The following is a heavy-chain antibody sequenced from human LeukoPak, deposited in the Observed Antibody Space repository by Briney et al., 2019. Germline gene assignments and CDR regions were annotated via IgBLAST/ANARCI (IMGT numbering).Heavy chain of an antibody. V-gene: IGHV4-31*03. CDR1: GGSISSGGYY. CDR2: IYYSGSI. Sequence: PSQTLSLTCTVSGGSISSGGYYWSWIRQHPGKGLEWIGYIYYSGSIYYNPSLKSRVTISVDTSKNQFSLKLSSVTAADTAVYYCARTSGYDLPFDYWGQGTLVTVSS. CDR3: ARTSGYDLPFDY. D-gene: IGHD5-12*01. J-gene: IGHJ4*02.